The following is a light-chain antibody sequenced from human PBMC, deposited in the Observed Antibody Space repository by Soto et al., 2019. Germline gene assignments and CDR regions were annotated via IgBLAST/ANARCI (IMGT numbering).Light chain of an antibody. V-gene: IGKV3-20*01. CDR1: QSVTSRY. CDR2: GVS. CDR3: QQYSTLPHT. J-gene: IGKJ2*01. Sequence: ENVSTQSPGTLSLSPGERATLSCRATQSVTSRYFAWYQQKPGQAPRLLIYGVSSRATDIPDRFSGSGSGTDFTLTISRLEPEDFVVYYCQQYSTLPHTFGQGTKVHIK.